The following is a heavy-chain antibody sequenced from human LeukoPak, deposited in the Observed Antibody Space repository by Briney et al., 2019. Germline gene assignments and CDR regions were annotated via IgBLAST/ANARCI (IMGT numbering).Heavy chain of an antibody. CDR1: GFTFSSYS. J-gene: IGHJ6*03. V-gene: IGHV3-48*01. CDR3: ARDQPTPRILRYYYYMDV. Sequence: GGSLRLSCAASGFTFSSYSMNWVRQAPGKGLEWVSYISSSSSTIYYADSVKGRFTISRDNAKNSLYLQMNSLRAEDTAVYYCARDQPTPRILRYYYYMDVWGKGTTVTVSS. CDR2: ISSSSSTI. D-gene: IGHD2-21*01.